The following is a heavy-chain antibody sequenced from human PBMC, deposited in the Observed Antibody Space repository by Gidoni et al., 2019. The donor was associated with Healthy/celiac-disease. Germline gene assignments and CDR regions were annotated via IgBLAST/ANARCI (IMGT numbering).Heavy chain of an antibody. J-gene: IGHJ6*02. CDR2: ISSSSSTI. CDR3: ARSPGTTVVTPADYYYGMDV. CDR1: GFPFRRDA. V-gene: IGHV3-48*01. D-gene: IGHD4-17*01. Sequence: EVQLVESGGGLVQPGGSLRLPCAHSGFPFRRDAVTWVRQAPGKGLEWVSYISSSSSTIYYADSVKGRFTISRDNAKNSLYLQMNSLRAEDTAVYYCARSPGTTVVTPADYYYGMDVWGQGTTVTVSS.